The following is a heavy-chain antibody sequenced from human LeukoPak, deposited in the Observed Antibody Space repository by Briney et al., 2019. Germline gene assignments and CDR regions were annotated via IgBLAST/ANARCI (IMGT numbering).Heavy chain of an antibody. V-gene: IGHV3-23*01. CDR1: GFTFSSHA. CDR3: AKSSRYGTGWYGRIDY. J-gene: IGHJ4*02. CDR2: ISDRGGNK. D-gene: IGHD6-19*01. Sequence: PGGSLRISCAASGFTFSSHAMSWVRQAPGKGLEWVSAISDRGGNKQYTGSVKGRLTISRDNSKNTLYLQMNSLRADDTAVYYCAKSSRYGTGWYGRIDYWGQGTLVTVS.